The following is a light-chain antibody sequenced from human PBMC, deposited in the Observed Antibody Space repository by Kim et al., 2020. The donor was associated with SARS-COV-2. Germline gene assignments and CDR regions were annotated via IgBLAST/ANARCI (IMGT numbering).Light chain of an antibody. J-gene: IGLJ1*01. Sequence: SSELTQDPAVSVALGQTVKITCQGDSLRSYYASWYQQKPGQAPILVIYGRNNRPSGIPDRFSGSSSVNTASLTITGAQAEDEADYYCNSRDSTGKCWVFG. CDR3: NSRDSTGKCWV. V-gene: IGLV3-19*01. CDR1: SLRSYY. CDR2: GRN.